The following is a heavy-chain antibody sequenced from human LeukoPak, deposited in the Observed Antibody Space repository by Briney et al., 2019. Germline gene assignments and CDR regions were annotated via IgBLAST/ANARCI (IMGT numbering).Heavy chain of an antibody. CDR3: ARDLDWILFDY. Sequence: GGSLRLSCAASGFTFSTYWMHWVRQAPGKGLVWVARIRPEGTTIAYADSVKGRFTISRDNAKNTLSLQMNSLSAEDTAVYYCARDLDWILFDYWGQGTLVTVSS. CDR2: IRPEGTTI. V-gene: IGHV3-74*03. D-gene: IGHD3-9*01. CDR1: GFTFSTYW. J-gene: IGHJ4*02.